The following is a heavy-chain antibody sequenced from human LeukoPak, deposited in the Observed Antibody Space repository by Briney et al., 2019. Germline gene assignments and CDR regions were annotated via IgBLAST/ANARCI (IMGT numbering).Heavy chain of an antibody. V-gene: IGHV1-69*13. CDR3: ARAPGIAAAGTSDWFDS. Sequence: SVKVSCKASGGTFSSYAISWVRQAPGPGLEWMGGIIPIFGTANYAQKFQGRVTITADESTSTAYMELSSLRSEDTAVYYCARAPGIAAAGTSDWFDSWGQGTLVTVSS. CDR1: GGTFSSYA. D-gene: IGHD6-13*01. J-gene: IGHJ5*01. CDR2: IIPIFGTA.